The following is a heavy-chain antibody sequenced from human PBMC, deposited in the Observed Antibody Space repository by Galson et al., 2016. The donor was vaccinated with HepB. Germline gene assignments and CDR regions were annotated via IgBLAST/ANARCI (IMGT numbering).Heavy chain of an antibody. Sequence: SVKVSCKASGYTFTDYNIHWVRQAPGRGLEWMAWINPKSGDTKSAQKFQGRVTMTSDMSISTAYLELSRLTSDDTAVYYCVRAIRTGPAAGAYWGQGTLGTFSS. V-gene: IGHV1-2*02. CDR2: INPKSGDT. CDR1: GYTFTDYN. D-gene: IGHD2-2*01. CDR3: VRAIRTGPAAGAY. J-gene: IGHJ4*02.